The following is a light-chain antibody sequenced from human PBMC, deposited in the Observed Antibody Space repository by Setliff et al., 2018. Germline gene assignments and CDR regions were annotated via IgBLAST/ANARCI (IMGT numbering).Light chain of an antibody. CDR3: SSYTSSSTV. CDR1: SSDVGGYNY. Sequence: QSALTQPASVSGSPGQSITISCTGTSSDVGGYNYVSWYQQHPGKAPKLMIYDVSNRHSGVSNRFSGSKSGNTASPTISGLQAEDEADYYCSSYTSSSTVFGGGTKVTVL. CDR2: DVS. J-gene: IGLJ2*01. V-gene: IGLV2-14*03.